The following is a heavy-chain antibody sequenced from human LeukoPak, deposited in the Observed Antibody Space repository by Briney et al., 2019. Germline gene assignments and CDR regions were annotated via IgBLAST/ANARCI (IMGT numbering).Heavy chain of an antibody. Sequence: GGSLRLSCAAPGFTFSSYAMHWVRQAPGKGLEWVAVISYDGSNKYYADSVKGRFTISRDNSKNTLYLQMNSLRAEDTAVYYCVGSYGSDYWGQGTLVTVSS. CDR3: VGSYGSDY. J-gene: IGHJ4*02. CDR1: GFTFSSYA. D-gene: IGHD5-18*01. CDR2: ISYDGSNK. V-gene: IGHV3-30-3*01.